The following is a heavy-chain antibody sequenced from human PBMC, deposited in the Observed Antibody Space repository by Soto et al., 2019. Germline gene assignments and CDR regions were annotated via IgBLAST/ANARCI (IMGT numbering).Heavy chain of an antibody. CDR1: GGSISSYY. V-gene: IGHV4-4*07. J-gene: IGHJ6*02. Sequence: QVQLQESGPGLVKPSETLSLTCTVSGGSISSYYWSWIRQPAGKGLEWIGRIYTSGSTNYNPSLKSRVTMSIATSKIPFALKLSSVTAADTAVYYCARDGDLEPYYGMDVWGQGTTVTVSS. D-gene: IGHD1-1*01. CDR3: ARDGDLEPYYGMDV. CDR2: IYTSGST.